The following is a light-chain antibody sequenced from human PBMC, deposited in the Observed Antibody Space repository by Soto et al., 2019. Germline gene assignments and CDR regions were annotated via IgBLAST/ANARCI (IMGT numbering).Light chain of an antibody. Sequence: EIVMTQSPATLSVSLGERATLSCRASQSVRNNLAWYQQRPGQAPRLLIYGASTRATDIPARFSGSGSGTEFTLTISSLQSEDFAVYYCQQYNNWPPLTFGGGTKVEIK. V-gene: IGKV3-15*01. CDR1: QSVRNN. CDR3: QQYNNWPPLT. CDR2: GAS. J-gene: IGKJ4*01.